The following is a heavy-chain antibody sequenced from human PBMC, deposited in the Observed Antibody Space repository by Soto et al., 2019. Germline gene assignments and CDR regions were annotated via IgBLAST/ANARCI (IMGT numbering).Heavy chain of an antibody. CDR2: INPNSGGT. D-gene: IGHD1-26*01. CDR3: ARGGSNLPLSGSYYKGVDY. V-gene: IGHV1-2*04. CDR1: GYTFTGYY. Sequence: QVQLVQSGAEVKKPGASVKVSCKASGYTFTGYYMHWVRQAPGQGLEWMGWINPNSGGTNYAQKFQGWVTMTRETSISTAYMELSRLRSDDTAVYYCARGGSNLPLSGSYYKGVDYWGQGSLVTVSS. J-gene: IGHJ4*02.